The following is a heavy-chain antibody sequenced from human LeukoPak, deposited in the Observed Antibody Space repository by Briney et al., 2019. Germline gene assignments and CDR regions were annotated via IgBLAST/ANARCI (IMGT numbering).Heavy chain of an antibody. CDR2: IFRIGSS. Sequence: SETLSLTCSVSGFSITTGYYWAWIRQPPGKGLEWIGTIFRIGSSHFNPSLKSRVTISVDTSKNQFSLKLNSVTAADTALYYCARVIDVAAAGYFDSWGQGTQVAVSS. V-gene: IGHV4-38-2*02. J-gene: IGHJ4*02. D-gene: IGHD6-13*01. CDR3: ARVIDVAAAGYFDS. CDR1: GFSITTGYY.